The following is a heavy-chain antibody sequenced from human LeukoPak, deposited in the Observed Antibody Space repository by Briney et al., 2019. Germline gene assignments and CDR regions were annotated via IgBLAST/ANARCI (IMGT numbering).Heavy chain of an antibody. J-gene: IGHJ2*01. D-gene: IGHD2-2*01. CDR1: GGSFSGYY. CDR2: ISHSGST. Sequence: SETLSLTCAVYGGSFSGYYWSWIRQPPGKGLEWIGEISHSGSTNYNPSPKSRVTISVDASKNQFSLKLSSVTAADTAVYYCARGRVIARKYCSSTSCQGYWYFDLWGRGTLVTVSS. CDR3: ARGRVIARKYCSSTSCQGYWYFDL. V-gene: IGHV4-34*01.